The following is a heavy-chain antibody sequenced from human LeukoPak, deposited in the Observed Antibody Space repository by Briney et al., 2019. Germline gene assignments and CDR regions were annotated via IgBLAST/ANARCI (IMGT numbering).Heavy chain of an antibody. CDR1: GFTFSHCG. J-gene: IGHJ4*02. D-gene: IGHD1-1*01. CDR3: ARGSTTDYYFDY. Sequence: GGSLRLSCAASGFTFSHCGMHWVRQAPGKGLEWVAVISYDGSNKYYADSVKGRFTISRDNSKNTLYLQMNSLRAEDTAVYYCARGSTTDYYFDYWGQGTLVTVSS. CDR2: ISYDGSNK. V-gene: IGHV3-33*01.